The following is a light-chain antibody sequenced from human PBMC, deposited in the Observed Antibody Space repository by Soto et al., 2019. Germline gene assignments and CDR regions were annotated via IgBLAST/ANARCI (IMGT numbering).Light chain of an antibody. V-gene: IGKV3-15*01. CDR1: QSVSTN. CDR3: QHYNKWPPWT. Sequence: EIEMTQSPATLSVSPGERATLSCRASQSVSTNVAWYQQKPGQAPRLLIYGASIRATTTPAKFSGSGSGTEFTLTISRLQSEDFAVYYCQHYNKWPPWTFGQGTKVEIK. J-gene: IGKJ1*01. CDR2: GAS.